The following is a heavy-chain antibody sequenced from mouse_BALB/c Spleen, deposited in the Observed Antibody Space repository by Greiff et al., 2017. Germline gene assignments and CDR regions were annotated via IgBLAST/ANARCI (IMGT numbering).Heavy chain of an antibody. Sequence: DVKLVESGGGLVKPGGSLKLSCAASGFTFSSYAMSWVRQTPEKRLEWVASISSGGSTYYPDSVKGRFTISRDNARNILYLQMSSLRSEDTAMYYCAREGYYDYGRYFDVWGAGTTVTVSS. CDR1: GFTFSSYA. D-gene: IGHD2-4*01. V-gene: IGHV5-6-5*01. J-gene: IGHJ1*01. CDR3: AREGYYDYGRYFDV. CDR2: ISSGGST.